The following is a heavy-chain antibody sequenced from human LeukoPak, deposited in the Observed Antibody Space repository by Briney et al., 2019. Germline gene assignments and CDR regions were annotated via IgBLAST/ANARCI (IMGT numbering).Heavy chain of an antibody. Sequence: PGGSLRLSCSASGFTFSSYSMNWVRQAPGKGLEWVSYISSRSTAIHYADSVKGRFTISRDNSKNTLYLQMNSLKAEDTAIYSCAKGSSASCYSALHCWGQGTLVTVSS. CDR2: ISSRSTAI. V-gene: IGHV3-48*01. J-gene: IGHJ4*02. CDR1: GFTFSSYS. D-gene: IGHD2-15*01. CDR3: AKGSSASCYSALHC.